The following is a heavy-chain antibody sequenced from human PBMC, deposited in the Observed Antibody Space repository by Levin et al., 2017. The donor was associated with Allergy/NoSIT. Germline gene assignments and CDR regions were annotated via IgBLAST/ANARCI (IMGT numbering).Heavy chain of an antibody. D-gene: IGHD2-2*02. V-gene: IGHV1-2*02. Sequence: ASVKVSCKASGYTFTGYYMHWVRQAPGQGLEWMGWINPNSGGTNYAQKFQGRVTMTRDTSISTAYMELSRLRSDDTAVYYCARDRGVVVPAAILLSNWFDPWGQGTLVTVSS. J-gene: IGHJ5*02. CDR2: INPNSGGT. CDR3: ARDRGVVVPAAILLSNWFDP. CDR1: GYTFTGYY.